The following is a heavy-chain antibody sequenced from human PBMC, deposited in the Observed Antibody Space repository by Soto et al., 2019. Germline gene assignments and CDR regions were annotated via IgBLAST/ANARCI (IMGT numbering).Heavy chain of an antibody. Sequence: PSETLSLTCTVFGGSISGDYYWGWIRRHPEKGLEWIGYTYYSGTTYYNPSLKSRVSISPDTSKSQFFLKMISVTAADTAVYFCARAYCANRVCYGFDIWGQGTVVTVSS. V-gene: IGHV4-31*03. CDR2: TYYSGTT. J-gene: IGHJ3*02. D-gene: IGHD2-8*01. CDR3: ARAYCANRVCYGFDI. CDR1: GGSISGDYY.